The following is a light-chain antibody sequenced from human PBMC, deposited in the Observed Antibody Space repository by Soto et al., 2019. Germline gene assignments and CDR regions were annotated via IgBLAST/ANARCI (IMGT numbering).Light chain of an antibody. V-gene: IGLV1-40*01. CDR3: QSYDSSLSGSV. CDR1: SSNIGAGYD. Sequence: QSVLTQPPSVSGAPGQRVTISCTGSSSNIGAGYDVHWYQQLPGTAPKLLIYDNNNRPSGVPDRFSGSKPGTSASLAITGLQAEDEADYYCQSYDSSLSGSVFGGGTQLTVL. J-gene: IGLJ3*02. CDR2: DNN.